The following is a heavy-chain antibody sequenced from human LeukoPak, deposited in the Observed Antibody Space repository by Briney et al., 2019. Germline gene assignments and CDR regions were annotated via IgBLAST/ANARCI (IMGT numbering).Heavy chain of an antibody. D-gene: IGHD6-19*01. Sequence: PGGSLRLSCAASGFTFSSYGMHWVRQAPGKGLERVAIISYDGSNEYYADSVKGRFTISRDNAKNTLYLQMNSLRAEDTAVYYCARDQLTSGWYDLFDYWGQGTLVTVSS. J-gene: IGHJ4*02. CDR2: ISYDGSNE. CDR1: GFTFSSYG. V-gene: IGHV3-30*03. CDR3: ARDQLTSGWYDLFDY.